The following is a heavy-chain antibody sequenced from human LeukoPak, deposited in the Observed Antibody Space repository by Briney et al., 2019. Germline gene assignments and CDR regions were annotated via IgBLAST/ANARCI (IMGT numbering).Heavy chain of an antibody. V-gene: IGHV4-59*01. J-gene: IGHJ4*02. D-gene: IGHD1-26*01. CDR3: ARDGSDYYFDY. CDR2: IYYSGST. Sequence: SETLSHTCTVSGGSISSYYWSWIRQPPGKGLEWIGYIYYSGSTNYNPSLKSRVTISVDTSKNQFSLKLSSVTAADTAVYYCARDGSDYYFDYWGQGTLVTVSS. CDR1: GGSISSYY.